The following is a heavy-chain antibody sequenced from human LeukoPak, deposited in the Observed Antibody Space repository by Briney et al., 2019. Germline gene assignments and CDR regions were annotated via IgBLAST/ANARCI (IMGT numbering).Heavy chain of an antibody. CDR2: IYSGGST. CDR1: GFTVSTYY. J-gene: IGHJ4*02. CDR3: ARGLGYCTSTTCLLPFDY. Sequence: PGGSLRLSCAASGFTVSTYYMTWVRQAPGKGLECVSVIYSGGSTYYADSVKGRFTVSRDNSKNTLYLQMNSLRAEDTAMYYCARGLGYCTSTTCLLPFDYWGQGTVVTVSS. D-gene: IGHD2-2*01. V-gene: IGHV3-53*01.